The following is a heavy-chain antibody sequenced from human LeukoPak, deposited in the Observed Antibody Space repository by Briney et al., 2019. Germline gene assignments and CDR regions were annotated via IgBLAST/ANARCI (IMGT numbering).Heavy chain of an antibody. CDR2: IYYSGST. D-gene: IGHD6-13*01. CDR1: GGSISSSSYY. Sequence: MPSETLSLTCTVSGGSISSSSYYWGWIRQPPGKGLEWIGSIYYSGSTYYNPSLKSRVTISVDTSKNQFSLKLSSVTAADTAVYYCARVYYSNSYDYWYLISGAVAPWSLSPQ. CDR3: ARVYYSNSYDYWYLIS. V-gene: IGHV4-39*07. J-gene: IGHJ2*01.